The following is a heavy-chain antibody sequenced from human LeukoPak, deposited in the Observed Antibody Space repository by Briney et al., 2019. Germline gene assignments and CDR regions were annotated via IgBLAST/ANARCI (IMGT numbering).Heavy chain of an antibody. Sequence: PGGSLGLSCAASGFTFSSYAMSWVRQAPGKGLEWVSAIRGSGGSTYYADSVKGRFTISRDNSKNTLYLQMNSLRAEDTAVYYCAKPARTWIQLSTLWDWGQGTLVTVSS. D-gene: IGHD5-18*01. CDR3: AKPARTWIQLSTLWD. CDR2: IRGSGGST. V-gene: IGHV3-23*01. J-gene: IGHJ4*02. CDR1: GFTFSSYA.